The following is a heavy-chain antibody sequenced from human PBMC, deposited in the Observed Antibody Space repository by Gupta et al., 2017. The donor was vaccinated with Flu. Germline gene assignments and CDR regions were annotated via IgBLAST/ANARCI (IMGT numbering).Heavy chain of an antibody. J-gene: IGHJ4*02. D-gene: IGHD2-15*01. CDR3: AKVRFDIVVVVVAALFDY. CDR1: GFTFSSYA. V-gene: IGHV3-23*01. Sequence: EVQLLESGGGLVQPGGSLRLSCAASGFTFSSYAMSWVRQAPGKGLEWVSAISGSGGSTYYADSVKGRFTISRDNSKNTLYLQMNSLRAEDTAVYYCAKVRFDIVVVVVAALFDYWGQGTLVTVSS. CDR2: ISGSGGST.